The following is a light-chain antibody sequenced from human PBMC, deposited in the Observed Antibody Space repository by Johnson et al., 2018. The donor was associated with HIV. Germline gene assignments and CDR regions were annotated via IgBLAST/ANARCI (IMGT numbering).Light chain of an antibody. V-gene: IGLV1-51*02. CDR2: ETY. J-gene: IGLJ1*01. CDR3: GTWDSSLSAGRV. CDR1: RFNIGNNY. Sequence: QSVLTQSPSVSAAPGQKVTISCSGSRFNIGNNYVSWYQQLPGTAPKLLIYETYKRPSGIPDRFSASKSGTSAPLDITGLQTGDEADYYCGTWDSSLSAGRVFGTGTKVTVL.